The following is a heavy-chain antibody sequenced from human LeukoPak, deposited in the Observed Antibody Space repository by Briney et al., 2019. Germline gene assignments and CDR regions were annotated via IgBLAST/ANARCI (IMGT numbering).Heavy chain of an antibody. CDR2: ISYDGSNK. CDR1: GFTFSSYA. Sequence: GGSLRLSCTGSGFTFSSYAMHWVRQAPGKGLEWVAVISYDGSNKYYADSVKGRFTISRDNSKNTLYLQMNSLRAEDTAVYYCARDHGYYYDSSGYLGYWGQGTLVTVSS. D-gene: IGHD3-22*01. V-gene: IGHV3-30-3*01. J-gene: IGHJ4*02. CDR3: ARDHGYYYDSSGYLGY.